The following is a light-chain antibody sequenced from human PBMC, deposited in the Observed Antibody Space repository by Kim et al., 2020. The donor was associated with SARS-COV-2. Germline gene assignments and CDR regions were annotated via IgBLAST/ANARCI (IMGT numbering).Light chain of an antibody. CDR1: KIGSKS. CDR2: YDS. J-gene: IGLJ2*01. CDR3: QVWDSSSDHVV. V-gene: IGLV3-21*04. Sequence: APGKTARITCGGNKIGSKSVRWYQQKPGQAPVLVIYYDSERPSGIPERFSGSNSGNTATLTISRVEARDEADYYCQVWDSSSDHVVFGGGTKLTVL.